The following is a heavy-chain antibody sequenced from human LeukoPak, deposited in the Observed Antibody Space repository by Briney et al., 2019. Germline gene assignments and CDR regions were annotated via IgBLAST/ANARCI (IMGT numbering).Heavy chain of an antibody. Sequence: GESLKISCKGSGYNFLGYWIGWVRQMPGKGLEWMGIIYPGDSETRYSPSFQGQVTISVDKSINIAYLQWSSLKASDTAMFYCARESTAAPFDYWGQGTLVTVSS. J-gene: IGHJ4*02. V-gene: IGHV5-51*01. D-gene: IGHD2-15*01. CDR2: IYPGDSET. CDR1: GYNFLGYW. CDR3: ARESTAAPFDY.